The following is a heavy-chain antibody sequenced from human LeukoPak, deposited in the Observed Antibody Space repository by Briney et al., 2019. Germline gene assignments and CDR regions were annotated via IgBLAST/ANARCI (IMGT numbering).Heavy chain of an antibody. J-gene: IGHJ4*02. Sequence: ASVKVSCKVSGYTLTELSMHWMRQAPGKGLEWMGGFDPEVGETIYAQKFQGRVTMTEDTSTDTAYMELSSLRSEDTAVYYCATAGITMVRGVSSFDYWGQGTLVTVSS. CDR3: ATAGITMVRGVSSFDY. CDR2: FDPEVGET. V-gene: IGHV1-24*01. CDR1: GYTLTELS. D-gene: IGHD3-10*01.